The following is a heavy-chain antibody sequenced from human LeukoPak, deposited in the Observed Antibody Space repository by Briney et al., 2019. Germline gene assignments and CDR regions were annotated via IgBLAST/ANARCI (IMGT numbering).Heavy chain of an antibody. CDR1: GFTFSSNW. CDR3: AREAVAGPFDY. J-gene: IGHJ4*02. CDR2: IKQDGSEK. V-gene: IGHV3-7*03. D-gene: IGHD6-19*01. Sequence: PGGCLRLSCAASGFTFSSNWMSWVRQAPGKGLEWVANIKQDGSEKYYVDSVKGRFTISRDNAKNSLYLQMNSLRAEDTAVYYCAREAVAGPFDYWGQGTLVTVSS.